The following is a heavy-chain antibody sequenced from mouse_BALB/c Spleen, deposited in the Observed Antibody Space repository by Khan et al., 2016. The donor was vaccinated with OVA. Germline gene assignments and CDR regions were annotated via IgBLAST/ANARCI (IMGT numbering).Heavy chain of an antibody. CDR3: ARSGFITTATSNALDY. CDR2: IHYNTGT. D-gene: IGHD1-2*01. CDR1: GYSITSGYS. Sequence: EVQLQESGPDLVKPSQSLSLTCTVTGYSITSGYSWHWIRQFPGNKLEWMGYIHYNTGTNYNPTLKSRISITRDTSKNQFFLQLNSVTTEDTATFYCARSGFITTATSNALDYWGQGTSVTVSS. V-gene: IGHV3-1*02. J-gene: IGHJ4*01.